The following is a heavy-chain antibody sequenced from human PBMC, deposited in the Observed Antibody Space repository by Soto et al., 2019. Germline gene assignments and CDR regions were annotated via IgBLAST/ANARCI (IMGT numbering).Heavy chain of an antibody. D-gene: IGHD2-21*02. Sequence: QVQLMQSGAEVKKPGASVKVSCKASGDTFTDYYIHWVRQAPGQGLEWMGTVNPSGGHTTYAQHFLGRVTMTRDTSTSTLYRELTSLTSDDTAIYYCPRGGHVVVVTAALDYWGQGTLVTVSS. V-gene: IGHV1-46*01. CDR3: PRGGHVVVVTAALDY. CDR2: VNPSGGHT. J-gene: IGHJ4*02. CDR1: GDTFTDYY.